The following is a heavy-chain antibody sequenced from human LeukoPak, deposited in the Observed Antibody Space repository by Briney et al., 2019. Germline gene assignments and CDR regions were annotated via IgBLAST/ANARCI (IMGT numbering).Heavy chain of an antibody. J-gene: IGHJ5*02. CDR3: ERDYAGTNWCDP. CDR1: GFTFSSYW. CDR2: INSDGSST. V-gene: IGHV3-74*01. Sequence: PGGSLRLSCAASGFTFSSYWMQCLRRAPGKGRVWVSGINSDGSSTRYADSVKGRFTISRDNAKNTLYLQMNSLRAEDTAVYYCERDYAGTNWCDPWGERTLVTVSS. D-gene: IGHD1-26*01.